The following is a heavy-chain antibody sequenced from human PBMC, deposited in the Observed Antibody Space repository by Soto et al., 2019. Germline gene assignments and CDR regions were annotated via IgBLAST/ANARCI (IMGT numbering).Heavy chain of an antibody. CDR2: IDPSDSQT. Sequence: GESLKISCNGSGYGFAGYWIGWVRQKPGKGLEWMGRIDPSDSQTYYSPSFRGHVTISVTKSITTVFLQWSSLRASDTAMYYCARQIYDSDTGPNFQYYFDSWGQGTPVTVSS. CDR3: ARQIYDSDTGPNFQYYFDS. V-gene: IGHV5-10-1*01. J-gene: IGHJ4*02. D-gene: IGHD3-22*01. CDR1: GYGFAGYW.